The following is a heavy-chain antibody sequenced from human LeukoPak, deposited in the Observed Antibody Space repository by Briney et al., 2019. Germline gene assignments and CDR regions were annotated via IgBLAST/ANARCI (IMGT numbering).Heavy chain of an antibody. V-gene: IGHV4-59*01. J-gene: IGHJ6*03. CDR2: IYYSGST. D-gene: IGHD6-13*01. Sequence: SETLSLTCTVSGGSISSYYWSWIRQPPGKGLERIGYIYYSGSTNYNPSLKSRVTISVDTSKNQFSLKLSSVTAADTAVYYCARVSTSDWYSSSWTKDYYYYMDVWGKGTTVTVSS. CDR1: GGSISSYY. CDR3: ARVSTSDWYSSSWTKDYYYYMDV.